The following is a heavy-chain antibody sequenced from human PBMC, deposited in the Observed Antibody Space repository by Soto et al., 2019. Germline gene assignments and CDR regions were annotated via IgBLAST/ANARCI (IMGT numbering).Heavy chain of an antibody. Sequence: QEQVVESGGGVVQPGRSLRLSCAASGFTFSTHAMHWVRQAPGRGLDWVAIISYDGTTKDYADSVKGRFTISRDNSKNAVYLQMNSLRSEDAALYYCARDWRTAGTTGWFDPWGQGTLGTVSS. CDR3: ARDWRTAGTTGWFDP. V-gene: IGHV3-30-3*01. J-gene: IGHJ5*02. CDR2: ISYDGTTK. D-gene: IGHD6-13*01. CDR1: GFTFSTHA.